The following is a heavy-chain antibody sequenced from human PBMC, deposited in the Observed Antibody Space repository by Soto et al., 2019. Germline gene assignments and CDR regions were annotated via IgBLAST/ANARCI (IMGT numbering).Heavy chain of an antibody. CDR1: GFTFSSYA. V-gene: IGHV3-23*01. D-gene: IGHD2-2*01. Sequence: LRLSCAASGFTFSSYAMSWVRQAPGKGLEWVSSISGSGDSTFYADAVKGRLTISRDNSKNTLFLQVNSLRAEDTALYYCAKGRLASSTSRGMDVWGQGTTVTVSS. CDR2: ISGSGDST. J-gene: IGHJ6*02. CDR3: AKGRLASSTSRGMDV.